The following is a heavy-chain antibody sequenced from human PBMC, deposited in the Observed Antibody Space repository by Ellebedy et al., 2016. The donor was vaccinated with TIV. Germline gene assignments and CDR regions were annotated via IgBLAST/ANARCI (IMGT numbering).Heavy chain of an antibody. CDR2: ISSSGRTI. Sequence: GGSLRLSXAASGFSFGNFSMNWVRQAPGKGLEWISYISSSGRTIYYADSVKGRFTISRDNFKSTLFLQMNTLTAEDTAVYYCARVSGKYYFDYWGQGTLVTVSS. J-gene: IGHJ4*02. CDR3: ARVSGKYYFDY. D-gene: IGHD2-8*01. V-gene: IGHV3-48*01. CDR1: GFSFGNFS.